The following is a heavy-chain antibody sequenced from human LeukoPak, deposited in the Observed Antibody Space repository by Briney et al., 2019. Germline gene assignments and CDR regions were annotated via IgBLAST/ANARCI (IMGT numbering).Heavy chain of an antibody. V-gene: IGHV5-51*01. CDR3: ARQYSSSSEGEYFDY. CDR1: GYSFTNYW. D-gene: IGHD6-6*01. CDR2: IYPGDSDT. Sequence: GESLQISCQGSGYSFTNYWIGWVRQMPGKGLEWMGIIYPGDSDTRYSPSFQGQVTISADKSIGTAYLQWSSLKASDTAMYYCARQYSSSSEGEYFDYWGQGTLVTVSS. J-gene: IGHJ4*02.